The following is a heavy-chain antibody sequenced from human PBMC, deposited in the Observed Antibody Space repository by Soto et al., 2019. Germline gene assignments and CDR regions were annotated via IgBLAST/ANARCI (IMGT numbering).Heavy chain of an antibody. CDR2: IWYDGSNK. V-gene: IGHV3-33*01. J-gene: IGHJ5*01. CDR3: AREGSWSLVPDS. D-gene: IGHD3-10*01. CDR1: GFTFSSYA. Sequence: QVQLLGSGGGVVQPGRSLRLSCAASGFTFSSYAMLWVRQAPGKGLEWVAVIWYDGSNKYYADSVKGRFTVSRDNSKKTVYLQMNSLRGEDTGVYYCAREGSWSLVPDSWGQGTLVTVSA.